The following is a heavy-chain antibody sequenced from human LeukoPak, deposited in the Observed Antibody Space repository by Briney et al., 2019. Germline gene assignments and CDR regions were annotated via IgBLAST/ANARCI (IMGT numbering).Heavy chain of an antibody. Sequence: ASVKVSCKASGYTFINYGISWVRQAPGQGLEWMGWINPNSGGTNYAQKFQGRVTMTRDTSISTAYMELSRLRSDDTAVYYCASYANYDFWSGLDWGQGTLVTVSS. CDR1: GYTFINYG. CDR3: ASYANYDFWSGLD. D-gene: IGHD3-3*01. V-gene: IGHV1-2*02. CDR2: INPNSGGT. J-gene: IGHJ4*02.